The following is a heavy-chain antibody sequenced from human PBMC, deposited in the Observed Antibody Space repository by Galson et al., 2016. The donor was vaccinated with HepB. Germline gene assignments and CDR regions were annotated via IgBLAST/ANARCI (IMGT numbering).Heavy chain of an antibody. D-gene: IGHD6-25*01. J-gene: IGHJ6*01. CDR2: IYSGGGT. V-gene: IGHV3-53*01. CDR1: GFTVSTDY. Sequence: SLRLSCAASGFTVSTDYMSWVRQAPGKGLEWVSVIYSGGGTYYADSVKGRFTISRDTSKNTVYLQMTSLRADDTAVYYCARGRGYGTYDYYYGMDVWGQGTTVTVSS. CDR3: ARGRGYGTYDYYYGMDV.